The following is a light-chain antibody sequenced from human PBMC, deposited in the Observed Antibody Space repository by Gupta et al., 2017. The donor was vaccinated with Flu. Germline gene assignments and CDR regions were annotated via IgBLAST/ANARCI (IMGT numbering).Light chain of an antibody. CDR3: QVCDSTSDHWV. Sequence: SYLLTQPPSVSLAPGQTARIACGGDYIGSKSVHWYQQRPGQAPVLVVYDDSDRPSGIPKRFSGSKSGNTATLTISRVDAGDEADYYCQVCDSTSDHWVFGGGTRVTVL. CDR1: YIGSKS. J-gene: IGLJ3*02. V-gene: IGLV3-21*02. CDR2: DDS.